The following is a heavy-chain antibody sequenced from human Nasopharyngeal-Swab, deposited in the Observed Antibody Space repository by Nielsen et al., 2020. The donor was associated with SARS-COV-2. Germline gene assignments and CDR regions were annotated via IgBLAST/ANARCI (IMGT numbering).Heavy chain of an antibody. D-gene: IGHD1-14*01. Sequence: GSLRLSCAVSGGSISSSHWWSWVRQPPGKVLEWIGEIYHSGSTNYNPSLKSRVTISVDKSKNQFSLKLSSVTAADTAVYYCAGVGGKIDYWGQGTLVTVSS. V-gene: IGHV4-4*02. CDR3: AGVGGKIDY. J-gene: IGHJ4*02. CDR2: IYHSGST. CDR1: GGSISSSHW.